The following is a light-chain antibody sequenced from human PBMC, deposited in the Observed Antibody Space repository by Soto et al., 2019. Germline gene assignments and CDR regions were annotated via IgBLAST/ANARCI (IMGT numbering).Light chain of an antibody. Sequence: DIQMTQSPSSLSSSFVDRVTITCRASQSISGYLNWYQQKPGKAPKVLISGASTLHNGVPSRFSGRGSGTDFTLTISSLQPEDVATYYCQQSLSTLLTFGGGTKVDIK. CDR3: QQSLSTLLT. V-gene: IGKV1-39*01. CDR1: QSISGY. CDR2: GAS. J-gene: IGKJ4*01.